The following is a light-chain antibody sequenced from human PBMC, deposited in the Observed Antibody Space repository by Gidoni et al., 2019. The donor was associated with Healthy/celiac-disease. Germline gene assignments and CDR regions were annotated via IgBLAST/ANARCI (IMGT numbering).Light chain of an antibody. CDR2: RNN. V-gene: IGLV1-47*01. Sequence: QSVLTQPPSASGTHGQRVTISCSGSSSNIGINYVYWYQQLPGTAPKLLIYRNNQRPSGVPDRFSGSKSGTSASLAISGLRSEDEADYYCAAWDDSLSGWVFGGGTKLTVL. CDR1: SSNIGINY. CDR3: AAWDDSLSGWV. J-gene: IGLJ3*02.